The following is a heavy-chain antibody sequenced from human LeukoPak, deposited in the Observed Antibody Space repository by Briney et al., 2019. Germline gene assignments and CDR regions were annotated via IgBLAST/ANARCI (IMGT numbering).Heavy chain of an antibody. J-gene: IGHJ5*02. CDR1: GYTLTELS. CDR3: ARDYDDILTGSNWFDP. V-gene: IGHV1-18*01. D-gene: IGHD3-9*01. Sequence: ASVKVSCKVSGYTLTELSMHWVRQAPGQGLEWMGWISAYNGNTNYAQKLQGRVTMTTDTSTSTAYMELRSLRSDDTAVYYCARDYDDILTGSNWFDPWGQGTLVTDSS. CDR2: ISAYNGNT.